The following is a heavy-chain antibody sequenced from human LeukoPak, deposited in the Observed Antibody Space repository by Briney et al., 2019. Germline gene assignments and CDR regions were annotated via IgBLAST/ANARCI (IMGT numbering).Heavy chain of an antibody. V-gene: IGHV3-43D*04. CDR2: ISWDGGSP. CDR3: ATAYGSGSPFDY. J-gene: IGHJ4*02. Sequence: PGGSLRLSCAASGFTFDDYAMHWVRQAPGKGLEWASLISWDGGSPYYADSVKGRFTIPRDNSKNSLYLQMNSLRAEDTALYYCATAYGSGSPFDYWGQGTLVTVSS. CDR1: GFTFDDYA. D-gene: IGHD3-10*01.